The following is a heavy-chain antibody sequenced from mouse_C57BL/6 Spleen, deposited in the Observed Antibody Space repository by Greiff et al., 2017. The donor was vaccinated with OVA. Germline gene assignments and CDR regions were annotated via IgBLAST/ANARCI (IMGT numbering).Heavy chain of an antibody. Sequence: EVQLVESEGGLVQPGSSMKLSCTASGFTFSDYYMAWVRQVPEKGLEWVANLNYDGSSTYYLDSLKSRFIISRANAKNILYLQMSSLKSEDTATDYCARDQRDSSGFDYWGQGTTLTVSS. D-gene: IGHD3-2*02. V-gene: IGHV5-16*01. CDR2: LNYDGSST. CDR3: ARDQRDSSGFDY. CDR1: GFTFSDYY. J-gene: IGHJ2*01.